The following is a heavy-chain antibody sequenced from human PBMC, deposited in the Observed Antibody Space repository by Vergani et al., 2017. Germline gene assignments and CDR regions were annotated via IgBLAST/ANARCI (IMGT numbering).Heavy chain of an antibody. CDR2: IWYDGSNK. CDR3: ARDHWAMTTVTTGFDY. V-gene: IGHV3-33*01. CDR1: GFTFSSYG. J-gene: IGHJ4*02. D-gene: IGHD4-17*01. Sequence: QVQLVESGGGVVQPGRSLRLSCAASGFTFSSYGMHWVRQAPGKGLEWVAVIWYDGSNKYYADSVKGRFTISRDNSKNTLYLQMNSLRAEDTAVYYCARDHWAMTTVTTGFDYWGQGTLVTVSS.